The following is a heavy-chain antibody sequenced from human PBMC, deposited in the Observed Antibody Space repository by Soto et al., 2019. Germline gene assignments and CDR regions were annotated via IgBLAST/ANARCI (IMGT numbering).Heavy chain of an antibody. CDR2: ISYDGSNK. CDR1: GFTFSSYG. D-gene: IGHD6-13*01. J-gene: IGHJ4*02. CDR3: AKSFRIAAVSPFDY. Sequence: QPGGSLRLSCAASGFTFSSYGMHWVRQAPGKGLEWVAVISYDGSNKYYADSVKGRFTISRDNSKNTLYLQMNSLRAEDTAVYYCAKSFRIAAVSPFDYWGQGTLVTVSS. V-gene: IGHV3-30*18.